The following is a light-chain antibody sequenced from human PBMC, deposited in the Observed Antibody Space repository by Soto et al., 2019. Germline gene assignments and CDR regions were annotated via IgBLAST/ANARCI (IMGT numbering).Light chain of an antibody. CDR3: QQHESYPRT. V-gene: IGKV1-5*03. CDR1: QNIHTW. CDR2: AAS. Sequence: DIQMTQSPSTLSASVDDRVTITCRASQNIHTWLAWYQHKPGKAPSHLIYAASSLESGVPSRFSGSGSGTEFTLTISSLQPDDFATYYCQQHESYPRTFGQGTKVEMK. J-gene: IGKJ1*01.